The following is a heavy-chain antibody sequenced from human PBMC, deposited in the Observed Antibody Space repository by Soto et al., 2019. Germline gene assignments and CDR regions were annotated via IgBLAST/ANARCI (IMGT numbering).Heavy chain of an antibody. V-gene: IGHV4-39*01. CDR2: VYYRGRS. Sequence: SDTLSLTCTVSGVSVTNSSYYWGWIRQSPGKGLEWIGSVYYRGRSYSKSSVKSRVTISVDTSKNQFSLNFNSVTASDTALYYCVSQRTTVLTQAYCDYWGQGPLVTVSS. CDR3: VSQRTTVLTQAYCDY. CDR1: GVSVTNSSYY. J-gene: IGHJ4*02. D-gene: IGHD4-17*01.